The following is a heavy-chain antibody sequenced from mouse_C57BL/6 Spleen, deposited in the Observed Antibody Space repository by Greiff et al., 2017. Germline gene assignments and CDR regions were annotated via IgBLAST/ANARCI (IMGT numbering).Heavy chain of an antibody. CDR2: INPNNGGT. CDR3: ARGGLRQRCFDV. J-gene: IGHJ1*03. CDR1: GYTFTDYY. V-gene: IGHV1-26*01. D-gene: IGHD1-1*01. Sequence: VQLQQSGPELVKPGASVKISCKASGYTFTDYYMNWVKQSHGKSLEWIGDINPNNGGTSYNQKFTGKATLTVDKSSSTAYMELRSLTSEDSAVYYCARGGLRQRCFDVWGTGTTVTVSS.